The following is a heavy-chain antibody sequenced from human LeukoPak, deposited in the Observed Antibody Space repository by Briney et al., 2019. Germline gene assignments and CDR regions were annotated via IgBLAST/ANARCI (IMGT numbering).Heavy chain of an antibody. J-gene: IGHJ4*02. V-gene: IGHV1-69*06. CDR2: IIPIFGTA. CDR1: GGTFSSYA. CDR3: TNLNPYFDF. Sequence: GASVKVSCKASGGTFSSYAVSWVRQAPGQGLEWMGGIIPIFGTANYAQKFQGRVTVTEDTSTDTAYMELTSLRSEDTAIYYCTNLNPYFDFWGQGILVTVSS.